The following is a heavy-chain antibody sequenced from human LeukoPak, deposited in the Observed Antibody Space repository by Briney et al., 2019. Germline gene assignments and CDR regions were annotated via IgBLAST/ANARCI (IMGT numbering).Heavy chain of an antibody. D-gene: IGHD3-3*01. CDR3: ARVVRDFWSGYPNFDY. V-gene: IGHV4-34*01. J-gene: IGHJ4*02. Sequence: SETLSLTCAVYGGSFSGYYWSWIRQPPGKELEWIGEINHSGSTNYNPSLKSRVTISVDTSKNQFSLKLSSVTAADTAVYYCARVVRDFWSGYPNFDYWGQGTLVTVSS. CDR1: GGSFSGYY. CDR2: INHSGST.